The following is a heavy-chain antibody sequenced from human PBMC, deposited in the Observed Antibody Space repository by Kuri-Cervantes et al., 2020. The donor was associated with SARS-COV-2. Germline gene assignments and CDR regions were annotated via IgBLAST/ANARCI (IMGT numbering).Heavy chain of an antibody. CDR3: ARTDSSGWPGSHWFDP. CDR2: IHVNGRT. CDR1: GGSISSYY. V-gene: IGHV4-4*07. D-gene: IGHD6-25*01. J-gene: IGHJ5*02. Sequence: SETLSLTCTVYGGSISSYYWSWIRQPAGKGLEWIGRIHVNGRTNYNPSLKSRVTMSVDASKNHFSLKLRSVTAADTAVYYCARTDSSGWPGSHWFDPWGQGTLVTVSS.